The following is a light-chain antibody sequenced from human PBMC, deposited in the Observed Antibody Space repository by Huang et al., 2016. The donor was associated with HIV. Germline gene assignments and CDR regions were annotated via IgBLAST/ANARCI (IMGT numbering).Light chain of an antibody. J-gene: IGKJ5*01. V-gene: IGKV3-11*01. CDR2: EAS. CDR1: QSISTY. Sequence: IVLTQSPATLSLSPGERATLSCRASQSISTYFAWYQHKPGQAPRLLIYEASNRATGIPARFSGSGSGTDFTLTISSLEPEDFAIYYCQQRSNWPSITFGQGTRLEIK. CDR3: QQRSNWPSIT.